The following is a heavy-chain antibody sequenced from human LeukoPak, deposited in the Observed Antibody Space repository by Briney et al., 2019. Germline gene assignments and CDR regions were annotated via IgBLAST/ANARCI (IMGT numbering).Heavy chain of an antibody. V-gene: IGHV1-2*02. D-gene: IGHD6-19*01. J-gene: IGHJ4*02. CDR2: INPNSGGT. CDR1: GYTFTGYY. CDR3: ARGPIAVAGNGFDY. Sequence: GASVKVSCKASGYTFTGYYMHWVRQAPGQGLEWMGWINPNSGGTNYAQKFQGRVTMTRDTSISTAYMELSRPRSDDTAVYYCARGPIAVAGNGFDYWGQGTLVTVSS.